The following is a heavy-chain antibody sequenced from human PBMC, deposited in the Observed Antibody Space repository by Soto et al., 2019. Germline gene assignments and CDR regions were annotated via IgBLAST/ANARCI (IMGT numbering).Heavy chain of an antibody. D-gene: IGHD6-19*01. V-gene: IGHV1-58*02. Sequence: SVKVSCKASGFTFTSSAMQWVRQARGQRLEWIGWIVVGSGNTNYAQKFQERVTITRDMSTSTVYMELSSLRSEDTAVYYCARDYAPVAGTHYYGMDVWGQGTTVTVSS. CDR3: ARDYAPVAGTHYYGMDV. CDR1: GFTFTSSA. CDR2: IVVGSGNT. J-gene: IGHJ6*02.